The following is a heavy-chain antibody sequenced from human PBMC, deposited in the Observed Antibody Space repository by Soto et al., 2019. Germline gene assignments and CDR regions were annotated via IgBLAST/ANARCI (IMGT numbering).Heavy chain of an antibody. CDR3: ARAIFGVPEDYYYYYGMDV. D-gene: IGHD3-3*01. CDR2: IIPIFGTA. CDR1: GGTFSSYA. J-gene: IGHJ6*02. V-gene: IGHV1-69*13. Sequence: SVKVSCKASGGTFSSYAISGVRQAPGQGLEWMGGIIPIFGTANYAQKFQGRVTITADESTSTAYMELSSLRSEDTAVYYCARAIFGVPEDYYYYYGMDVWGQGTTVTVSS.